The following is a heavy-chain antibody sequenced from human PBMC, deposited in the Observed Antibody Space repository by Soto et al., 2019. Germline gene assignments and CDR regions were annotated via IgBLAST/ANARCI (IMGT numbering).Heavy chain of an antibody. J-gene: IGHJ6*02. CDR2: ISGSGDIT. Sequence: DVQMLESGGGLVQPGGSLRLSCAASGFTLSSYAMSRVRQAPGKGLEWVSVISGSGDITYYADSVKGRFTISRDNSKNTLYLQMNSLRAEDTAVYYCAKEMGYYYGVDVWGQGTTVTVSS. CDR3: AKEMGYYYGVDV. CDR1: GFTLSSYA. D-gene: IGHD2-8*01. V-gene: IGHV3-23*01.